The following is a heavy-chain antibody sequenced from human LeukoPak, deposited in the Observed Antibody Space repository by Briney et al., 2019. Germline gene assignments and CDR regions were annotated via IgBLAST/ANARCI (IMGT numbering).Heavy chain of an antibody. V-gene: IGHV3-53*01. CDR3: ARGGYCSSTSCSDV. D-gene: IGHD2-2*01. CDR2: IYSGGST. CDR1: GFTVSSNY. Sequence: PGGSLRLSCAASGFTVSSNYMSWVRQAPGKGLEWVSVIYSGGSTNYADSVKGRFTISRDNSKNTLYLQMNSLRAEDTAVYYCARGGYCSSTSCSDVWGQGTLVTVSS. J-gene: IGHJ4*02.